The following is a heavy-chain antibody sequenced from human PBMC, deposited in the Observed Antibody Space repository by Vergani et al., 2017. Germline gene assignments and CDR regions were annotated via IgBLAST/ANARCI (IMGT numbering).Heavy chain of an antibody. CDR3: AKDLGGCNSISCSYYMDV. V-gene: IGHV3-7*01. Sequence: EVQLMESGGGLVQPGGSLRLSCAASGFTFSNYWMSWVRQAPGKGLEWVAHIKEDGSETFYADSVTGRFTISRDNSQNTVNLQMNSLRVDDTAVYYCAKDLGGCNSISCSYYMDVWGKGTTVTV. CDR1: GFTFSNYW. J-gene: IGHJ6*03. CDR2: IKEDGSET. D-gene: IGHD2/OR15-2a*01.